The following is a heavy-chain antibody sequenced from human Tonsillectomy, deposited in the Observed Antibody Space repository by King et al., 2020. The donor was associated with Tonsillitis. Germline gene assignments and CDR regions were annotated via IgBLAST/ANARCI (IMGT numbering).Heavy chain of an antibody. V-gene: IGHV3-23*04. Sequence: VQLVESGGGLVQPGGSLRLSCAASGFTFSSYAMSWVRQAPGKGREWVSAVSGSGGSTYDADSVKGRFNISRDNSKNTLHLQMNSLRAEDTAVYYCAKDVAVAGGVLYFDYWGQGTLVTVSS. CDR1: GFTFSSYA. CDR3: AKDVAVAGGVLYFDY. CDR2: VSGSGGST. J-gene: IGHJ4*02. D-gene: IGHD6-19*01.